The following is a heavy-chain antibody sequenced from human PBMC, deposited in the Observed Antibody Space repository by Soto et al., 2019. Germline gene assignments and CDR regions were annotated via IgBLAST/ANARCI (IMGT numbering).Heavy chain of an antibody. CDR1: GFTFSSYA. V-gene: IGHV3-23*01. CDR2: ISGSGGST. CDR3: AKGRPSIVVVPAAIGHY. J-gene: IGHJ4*02. Sequence: PGGSLRLSCAASGFTFSSYAMSWVRQAPGKGLEWVSAISGSGGSTYYADSVKGRFTISRDNSKNTLYLQMNSLRAEDTAVYYCAKGRPSIVVVPAAIGHYWGQGTLVTVSS. D-gene: IGHD2-2*02.